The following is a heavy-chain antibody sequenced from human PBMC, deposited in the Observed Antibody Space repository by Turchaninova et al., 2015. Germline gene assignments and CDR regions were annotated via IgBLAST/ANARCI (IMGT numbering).Heavy chain of an antibody. Sequence: EVQLVESGGGLVKPGDSFGLSCAASGFTFSTAGMSGGRQAPGKGLEWLGRIKKKSDGGTTDYVAPVKGRFTISRDDSQSTLYLQMNSLKTDDTVVYYCTSGPSVGAIDFWGQGALVTVSS. V-gene: IGHV3-15*01. CDR2: IKKKSDGGTT. CDR3: TSGPSVGAIDF. CDR1: GFTFSTAG. D-gene: IGHD1-26*01. J-gene: IGHJ4*02.